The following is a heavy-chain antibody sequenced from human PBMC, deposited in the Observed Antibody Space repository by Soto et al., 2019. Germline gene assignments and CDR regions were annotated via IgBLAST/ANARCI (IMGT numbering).Heavy chain of an antibody. CDR3: ARDTDDSSGYYFDY. D-gene: IGHD3-22*01. Sequence: KPSETLSLTCTVSGGSISSGGYYWSWIRQHPGKGLEWIGYIYYSGSTYYNPSLKSRVTISVDTSKNQFSLKLSSVTAADTAVYYCARDTDDSSGYYFDYWGQGTLVTVSS. V-gene: IGHV4-31*03. CDR2: IYYSGST. J-gene: IGHJ4*02. CDR1: GGSISSGGYY.